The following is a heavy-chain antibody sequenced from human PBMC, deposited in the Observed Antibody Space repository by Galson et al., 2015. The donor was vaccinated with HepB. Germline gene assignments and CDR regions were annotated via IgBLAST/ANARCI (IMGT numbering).Heavy chain of an antibody. V-gene: IGHV3-30*04. CDR1: GFTLSSYA. D-gene: IGHD1-26*01. J-gene: IGHJ4*02. CDR3: ALGEWELDY. CDR2: ISSDGSKK. Sequence: SLRLSCAASGFTLSSYAMFWVRQAPGKGLEWVAVISSDGSKKFYADSVKGRFTISRDNSKNTLYLQMNSLRAEDTAVYYCALGEWELDYWGQGTLVTVSS.